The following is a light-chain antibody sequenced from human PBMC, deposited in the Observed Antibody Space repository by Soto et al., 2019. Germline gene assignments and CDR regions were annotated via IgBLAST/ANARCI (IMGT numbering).Light chain of an antibody. J-gene: IGLJ1*01. CDR3: SPYTGSNTLYV. Sequence: ALTQPASVSGSPGQSITISCTGTSSDVGGYDYVSWYQQHPGKAPKLMIYEVTNRPSGVSNRFSASKSGDTASLTISGLQAEDEADYYCSPYTGSNTLYVFGTGTKVTVL. CDR2: EVT. CDR1: SSDVGGYDY. V-gene: IGLV2-14*01.